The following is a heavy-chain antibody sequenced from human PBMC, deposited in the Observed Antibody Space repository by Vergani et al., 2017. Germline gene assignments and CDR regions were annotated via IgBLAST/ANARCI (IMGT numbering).Heavy chain of an antibody. J-gene: IGHJ4*02. D-gene: IGHD1-14*01. CDR3: ARSIVSRNPPDYFDN. Sequence: QVQLQESGSGLVRPSETPSLTCTVSGGSLCGYYWNWIRQTPGEGLEWIGYVEDSGYFNYNPSLKTRVSMSSDTSNNQFSLMLSSVTVADTAVYYRARSIVSRNPPDYFDNWGQGTLVTVSS. CDR2: VEDSGYF. V-gene: IGHV4-59*01. CDR1: GGSLCGYY.